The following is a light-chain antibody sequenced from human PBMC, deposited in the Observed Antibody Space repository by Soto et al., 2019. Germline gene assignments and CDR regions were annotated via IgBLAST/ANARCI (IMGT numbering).Light chain of an antibody. CDR3: QQFNSYRIT. J-gene: IGKJ5*01. V-gene: IGKV1-13*02. CDR2: DAS. CDR1: QGISSV. Sequence: AIQLTQSPSSLSASVGDRVTITCRASQGISSVLAWYQQKPGKAPKLLIYDASSLESGVPSRFSGSGSGTDFTLTISSLRPEDFATYYCQQFNSYRITFGQGTRLEIK.